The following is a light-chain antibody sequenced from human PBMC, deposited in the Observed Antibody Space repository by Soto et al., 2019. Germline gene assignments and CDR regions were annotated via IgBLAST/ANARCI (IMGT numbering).Light chain of an antibody. J-gene: IGLJ3*02. CDR3: QVWDSSSALLV. Sequence: SYVLTQPPSVSVAPGKTARITCGGNNIGSKSVHWYQQKPGQAPVLVIYYDSDRPSGIPERFSGSNSGNTATLTISRVEAVDEADYYCQVWDSSSALLVFGGGTKLTVL. CDR2: YDS. CDR1: NIGSKS. V-gene: IGLV3-21*04.